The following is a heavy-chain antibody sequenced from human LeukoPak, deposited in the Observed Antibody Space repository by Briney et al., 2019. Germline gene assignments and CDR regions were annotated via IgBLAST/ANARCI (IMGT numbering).Heavy chain of an antibody. CDR3: ARDRGYSGPGPSDY. CDR2: INSDGSST. Sequence: RGSLRLSCAASALTFSRYWMHWVRQAPGKGLVWVSRINSDGSSTSYADSVKGRFTISRDNAKNTLYLQMNSLRAEDTAVYYCARDRGYSGPGPSDYWGQGTLVTVSS. J-gene: IGHJ4*02. D-gene: IGHD5-12*01. V-gene: IGHV3-74*01. CDR1: ALTFSRYW.